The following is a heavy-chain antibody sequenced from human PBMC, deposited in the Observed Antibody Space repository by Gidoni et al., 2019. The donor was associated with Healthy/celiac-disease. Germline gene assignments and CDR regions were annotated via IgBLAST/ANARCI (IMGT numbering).Heavy chain of an antibody. CDR1: GYSISSGYY. CDR2: IYHSGST. J-gene: IGHJ4*02. CDR3: AGVVVILGTFDY. D-gene: IGHD3-22*01. V-gene: IGHV4-38-2*02. Sequence: QLQLQESGPGLVKPSETLSLTCTGSGYSISSGYYCGWIRQPPGKGLEWIGSIYHSGSTYYNPSLKSRVTISVDTSKNQFSLKLSSVTAADTAVYYCAGVVVILGTFDYWGQGTLVTVSS.